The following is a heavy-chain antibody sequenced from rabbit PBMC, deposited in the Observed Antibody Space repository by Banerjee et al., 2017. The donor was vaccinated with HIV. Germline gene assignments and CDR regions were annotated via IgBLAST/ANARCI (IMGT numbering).Heavy chain of an antibody. Sequence: QLVESGGGLVQPDESLTLTCKASGFSFSSYYMSWVRQAPGKGLEWIGYIDPVFGSTYYASWVNGRFTISSHNAQNTLYLQLNSLTAADTATYFCARGGGIYSSGWGENFNLWGQGTLVTDS. CDR2: IDPVFGST. V-gene: IGHV1S7*01. CDR3: ARGGGIYSSGWGENFNL. D-gene: IGHD4-1*01. J-gene: IGHJ4*01. CDR1: GFSFSSYY.